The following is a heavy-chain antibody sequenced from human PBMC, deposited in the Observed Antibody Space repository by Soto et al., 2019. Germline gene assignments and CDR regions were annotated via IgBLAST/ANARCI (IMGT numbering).Heavy chain of an antibody. Sequence: SVKVSCQASGSTFSSYTISWVRQASGQGLEWMGRIIPILGIANYAQKFQGRVTITADKSTSTAYMELSSLRSEDTAVYYCANTYTSSLDRFDYWGQGTLATVSS. J-gene: IGHJ4*02. D-gene: IGHD6-13*01. CDR3: ANTYTSSLDRFDY. CDR1: GSTFSSYT. V-gene: IGHV1-69*02. CDR2: IIPILGIA.